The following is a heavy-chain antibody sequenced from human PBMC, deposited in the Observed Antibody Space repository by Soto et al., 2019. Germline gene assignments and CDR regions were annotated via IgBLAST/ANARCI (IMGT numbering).Heavy chain of an antibody. CDR1: GFTFSSYA. J-gene: IGHJ3*02. CDR2: ISGSGGST. D-gene: IGHD2-8*01. V-gene: IGHV3-23*01. CDR3: AKGLYGHDAFDI. Sequence: EAQLLESGGGLVQHGGSLRLSCAASGFTFSSYAMSWVRQAPGKGLEWVSAISGSGGSTYYADSVKGRFTISRDNSKNTLYLQMNSLRAEDTAVYYCAKGLYGHDAFDIWGQGTMVTVSS.